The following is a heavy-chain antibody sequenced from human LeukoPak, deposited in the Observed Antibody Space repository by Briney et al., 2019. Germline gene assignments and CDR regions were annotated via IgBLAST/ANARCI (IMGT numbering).Heavy chain of an antibody. CDR3: ARAGQLDY. Sequence: GASVKVSCQASGYTFTSYGINWVRQAPGQGLEWMGWINTNNVNRNYAQNLQGRVTMTTDTSTNTVYMELMSLTPDDTAVYCCARAGQLDYWGQGTLLSVSS. D-gene: IGHD1-1*01. CDR1: GYTFTSYG. V-gene: IGHV1-18*01. CDR2: INTNNVNR. J-gene: IGHJ4*02.